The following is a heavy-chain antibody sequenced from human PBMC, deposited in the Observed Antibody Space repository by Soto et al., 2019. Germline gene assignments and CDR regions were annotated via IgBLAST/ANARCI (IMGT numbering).Heavy chain of an antibody. CDR2: MYPNNGQT. V-gene: IGHV1-8*01. CDR1: GDTLSNFD. CDR3: XXMIRGLIHWLDP. D-gene: IGHD3-10*01. Sequence: QVQLVQSGAEVKRPGASVKVSCKASGDTLSNFDFNWVRQATGQGLEWMGWMYPNNGQTAYARTFQGRVTMTWNSXXXXXXXXXXXXXXXXXAVYYCXXMIRGLIHWLDPWGQGTLVTVSS. J-gene: IGHJ5*02.